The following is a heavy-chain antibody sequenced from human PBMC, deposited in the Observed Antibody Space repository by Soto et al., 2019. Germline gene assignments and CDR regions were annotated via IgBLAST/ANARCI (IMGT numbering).Heavy chain of an antibody. D-gene: IGHD3-10*01. CDR3: AKGRGVSTTNQFDY. CDR2: ISGSVDST. J-gene: IGHJ4*02. CDR1: GFTFSGNA. V-gene: IGHV3-23*01. Sequence: EVQLSESGGGLAQPGGSLRLSCAASGFTFSGNAMGWVRQAPGEGLEWVSSISGSVDSTYYADSVKGRSAISRDNSKNTVYLQMTSLRAEDTAVYYCAKGRGVSTTNQFDYWGQGSLVTVSS.